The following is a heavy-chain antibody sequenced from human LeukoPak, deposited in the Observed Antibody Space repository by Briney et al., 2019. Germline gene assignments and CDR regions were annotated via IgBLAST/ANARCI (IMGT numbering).Heavy chain of an antibody. V-gene: IGHV4-39*07. CDR1: GGSISSSSYY. CDR2: IYYSGST. Sequence: PSETLSLTCTVSGGSISSSSYYWGWIRQPPGKGLEWIGSIYYSGSTYYNPSLKSRVTISVDTSKNQFSLKLSSVTAADTAVYYCAREMATITDYYYGMDVWGQGTTVTVSS. J-gene: IGHJ6*02. D-gene: IGHD5-24*01. CDR3: AREMATITDYYYGMDV.